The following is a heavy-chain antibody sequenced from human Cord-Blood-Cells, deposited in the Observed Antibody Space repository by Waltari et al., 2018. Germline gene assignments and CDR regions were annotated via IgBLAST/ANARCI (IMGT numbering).Heavy chain of an antibody. V-gene: IGHV3-30-3*01. J-gene: IGHJ6*02. CDR3: AREVYYDFWSGYYYYYGMDV. D-gene: IGHD3-3*01. CDR1: GFTFSSYA. CDR2: ISYDGSNK. Sequence: QVQLVESGGGVVQPGRSLRLSCAASGFTFSSYAMHWVRQAPGKGLEWVAVISYDGSNKYYADSVKGRVTISRDNSKNTLYLQMNSLRAEDTAVYYCAREVYYDFWSGYYYYYGMDVWGQGTTVTVSS.